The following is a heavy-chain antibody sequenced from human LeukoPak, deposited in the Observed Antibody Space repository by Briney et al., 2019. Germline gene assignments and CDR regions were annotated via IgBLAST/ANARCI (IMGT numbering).Heavy chain of an antibody. CDR2: ISAYNGNT. D-gene: IGHD5-18*01. V-gene: IGHV1-18*01. J-gene: IGHJ4*02. Sequence: ASVKVSCKASGYTFTSYGINWVRQAPGQGLEWMGWISAYNGNTNYAQKLQGRVTMTTDTSTSTAYMDLRSLRSDDTAVYYCARGRKYTSGYRVTELGSGYSDYWGQGTLVTVSS. CDR1: GYTFTSYG. CDR3: ARGRKYTSGYRVTELGSGYSDY.